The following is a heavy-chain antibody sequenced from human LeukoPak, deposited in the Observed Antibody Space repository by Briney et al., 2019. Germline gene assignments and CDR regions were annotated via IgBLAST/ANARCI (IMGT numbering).Heavy chain of an antibody. D-gene: IGHD1-1*01. CDR2: IWSDGIKA. V-gene: IGHV3-33*01. CDR1: GFTFSSYG. CDR3: ASPDNGDY. Sequence: PGGSLRLSCAASGFTFSSYGMHWVRQAPGKGPEWVAMIWSDGIKADYADSVKGRFIISGDNFKNTVYLQMNSLTADDTAVYFCASPDNGDYWGQGTLVTVSS. J-gene: IGHJ4*02.